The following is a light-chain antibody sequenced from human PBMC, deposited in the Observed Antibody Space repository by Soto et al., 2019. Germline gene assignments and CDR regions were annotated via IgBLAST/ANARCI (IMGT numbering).Light chain of an antibody. V-gene: IGLV2-14*03. Sequence: QSALTQPASVSGSPGQSITISCTGASSDVGSFNYVSWYQQHPGKAPKLMIYDVSNRPSGVSNRFSGSKSGNTASLTISGLQAEDEADYYCSSYTGTSTSFGGGTKLTVL. CDR1: SSDVGSFNY. CDR2: DVS. J-gene: IGLJ2*01. CDR3: SSYTGTSTS.